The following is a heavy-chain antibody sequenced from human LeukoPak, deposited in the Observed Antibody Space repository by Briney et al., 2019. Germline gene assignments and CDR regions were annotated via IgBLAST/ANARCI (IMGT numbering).Heavy chain of an antibody. D-gene: IGHD1-1*01. CDR3: RILITRNGAFDI. CDR1: GFTFSDSA. Sequence: GGSLRLSCAASGFTFSDSAIHWVRQASGRGLEWVGRIRSKANTYATAYDASVKGRFTISREDSKNTAYLQMDSLKTEDTAVYYCRILITRNGAFDIWGQGTTVTVSS. J-gene: IGHJ3*02. CDR2: IRSKANTYAT. V-gene: IGHV3-73*01.